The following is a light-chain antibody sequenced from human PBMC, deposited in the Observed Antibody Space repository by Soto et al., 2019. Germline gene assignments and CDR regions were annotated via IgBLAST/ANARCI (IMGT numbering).Light chain of an antibody. CDR3: GTWDSSLSVYV. J-gene: IGLJ1*01. Sequence: QSVLTQPPSVSAAPGQKVTISCSGRSSNIGNNYVSWYQQLPGTAPKLLIYDNNQRPSGIPDRFSGSKSGTSATLGITGLQTGDEADYYCGTWDSSLSVYVFGTGTKLTVL. V-gene: IGLV1-51*01. CDR1: SSNIGNNY. CDR2: DNN.